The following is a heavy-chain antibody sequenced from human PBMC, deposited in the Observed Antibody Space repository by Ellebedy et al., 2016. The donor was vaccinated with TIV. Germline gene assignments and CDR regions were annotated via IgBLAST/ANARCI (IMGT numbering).Heavy chain of an antibody. D-gene: IGHD3/OR15-3a*01. J-gene: IGHJ6*02. V-gene: IGHV4-61*08. CDR1: GDSIFNAGAY. Sequence: SETLSLTXTVSGDSIFNAGAYWSWIRQPPGRALEWIGYVYRTGSTKLNPSLKSRVTMSVDTSKNQFSLKLNSVTAADTAVYYCARDLDRSPYYGMDVWGQGTTVTVSS. CDR2: VYRTGST. CDR3: ARDLDRSPYYGMDV.